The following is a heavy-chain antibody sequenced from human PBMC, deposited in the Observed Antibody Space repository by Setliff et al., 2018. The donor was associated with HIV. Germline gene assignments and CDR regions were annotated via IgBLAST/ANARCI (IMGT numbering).Heavy chain of an antibody. D-gene: IGHD2-15*01. J-gene: IGHJ4*02. Sequence: GGSLRLSCAAAGFTFSNAWMTWVRQAPGKGLEWVARIRNKGNGFIVEYAASVKGRFTISRDNSKNTLYLQMNSLRAEDTAVYSCAKAAGMTCSGSSCYSDYWGQGTLVTVSS. CDR1: GFTFSNAW. CDR3: AKAAGMTCSGSSCYSDY. CDR2: IRNKGNGFIV. V-gene: IGHV3-72*01.